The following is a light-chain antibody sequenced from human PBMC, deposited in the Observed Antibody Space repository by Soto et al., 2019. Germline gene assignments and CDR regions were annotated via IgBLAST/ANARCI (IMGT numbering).Light chain of an antibody. CDR3: QQRQSWPRT. Sequence: EIVMTQSPATLSVSPGERATLSCRASQSVSITLAWYQQKPGQAPRLLIYVASYRATGIPARFSGSGSGTEYTLTISNLQAEDFAVYYCQQRQSWPRTFGQGTKVDIK. V-gene: IGKV3-15*01. CDR1: QSVSIT. CDR2: VAS. J-gene: IGKJ1*01.